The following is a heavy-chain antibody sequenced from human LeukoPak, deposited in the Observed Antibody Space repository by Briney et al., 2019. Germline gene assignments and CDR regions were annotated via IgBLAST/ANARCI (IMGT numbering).Heavy chain of an antibody. CDR2: IIPIFGTA. V-gene: IGHV1-69*01. J-gene: IGHJ3*02. D-gene: IGHD5-18*01. CDR3: ARARVGGYSYGLLGAFDI. CDR1: GGTFSSYA. Sequence: GASVKVSCKASGGTFSSYAISWVRQAPGQGLEWMGGIIPIFGTANYAQKFLGRVTITADESTSTAYMELSSLRSEDTAVYYCARARVGGYSYGLLGAFDIWGQGTMVTVSS.